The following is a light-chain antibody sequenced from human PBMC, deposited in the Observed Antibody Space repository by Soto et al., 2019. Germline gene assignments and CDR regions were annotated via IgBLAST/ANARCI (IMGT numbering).Light chain of an antibody. CDR2: GAS. Sequence: EIVMTQSPATLSVSPGERATLSCRASQSVSSNNLAWYQQKLGRAPRLLISGASRRATGIPDRFSGSGSGTDFTLTITSLEPEDFAVYYCQQYGTSPRTFGQGTRLEIK. V-gene: IGKV3-20*01. CDR3: QQYGTSPRT. CDR1: QSVSSNN. J-gene: IGKJ5*01.